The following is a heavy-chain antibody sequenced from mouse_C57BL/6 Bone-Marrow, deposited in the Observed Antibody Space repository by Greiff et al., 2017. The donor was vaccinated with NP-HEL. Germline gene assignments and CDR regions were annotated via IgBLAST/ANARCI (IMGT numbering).Heavy chain of an antibody. Sequence: EVKVEESGGGLVKPGGSLKLSCAASGFTFSSYTMSWVRQTPEKRLEWVATISGGGGNTYYPDSVKGRFTISRDNAKNTLYLQMSSLRSEDTALYYCARHSYDGYFDYWGQGTTLTVSS. CDR2: ISGGGGNT. V-gene: IGHV5-9*01. D-gene: IGHD2-3*01. J-gene: IGHJ2*01. CDR1: GFTFSSYT. CDR3: ARHSYDGYFDY.